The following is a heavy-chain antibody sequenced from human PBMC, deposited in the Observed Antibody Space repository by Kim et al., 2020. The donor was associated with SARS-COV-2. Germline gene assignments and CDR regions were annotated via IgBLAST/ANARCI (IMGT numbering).Heavy chain of an antibody. CDR2: IYSGGST. V-gene: IGHV3-66*02. CDR3: ARVGDIGYSYPLSGMDV. J-gene: IGHJ6*02. D-gene: IGHD5-18*01. CDR1: GFTVSSNY. Sequence: GGSLRLSCAASGFTVSSNYMSWVRQAPGKGLEWVSVIYSGGSTYYADSVKGRFTISRDNSKNTLYLQMNSLRAEDTAVYYCARVGDIGYSYPLSGMDVWGQGATVTVSS.